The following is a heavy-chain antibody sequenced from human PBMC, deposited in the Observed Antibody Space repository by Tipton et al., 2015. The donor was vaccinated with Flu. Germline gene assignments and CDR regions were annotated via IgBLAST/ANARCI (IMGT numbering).Heavy chain of an antibody. Sequence: TLSLTCTVSSGSIRSTNYFCAWIRQPPGKALEWMGYIHHSGTSEYSPSLKSRVTISLDTSKNQFSLKLNSATAADTAIYYCARLYFVPAAATPNYFFDYWGQGTPVTVSS. CDR3: ARLYFVPAAATPNYFFDY. CDR1: SGSIRSTNYF. D-gene: IGHD6-13*01. J-gene: IGHJ4*02. CDR2: IHHSGTS. V-gene: IGHV4-61*05.